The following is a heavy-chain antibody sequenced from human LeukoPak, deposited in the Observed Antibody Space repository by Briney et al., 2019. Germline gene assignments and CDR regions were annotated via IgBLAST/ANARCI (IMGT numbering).Heavy chain of an antibody. V-gene: IGHV4-34*01. D-gene: IGHD4-17*01. CDR3: VRGVENGDYPSRFDY. Sequence: SETLSLTCAVYGGSFSGYYRSWIRQPPGKGLEWIGEINHSGSTNYNPSLKSRVTISVDTSKNQFSLKLSSVTAADTAVYYCVRGVENGDYPSRFDYWGQGTLVTVSS. CDR1: GGSFSGYY. J-gene: IGHJ4*02. CDR2: INHSGST.